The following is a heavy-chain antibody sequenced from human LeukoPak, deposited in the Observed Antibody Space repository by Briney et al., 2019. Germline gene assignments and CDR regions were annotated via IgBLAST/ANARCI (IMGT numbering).Heavy chain of an antibody. CDR2: NK. CDR3: ARDFRGSGWYYFDY. Sequence: PGGSLRLSCAASGFTFSSYGMHWVRQAPGKGLEWVAVNKYYADSVKGRFTISRDNSKNTLYLQMNSLRAEDTAVYYCARDFRGSGWYYFDYWGQGTLVTVSS. J-gene: IGHJ4*02. D-gene: IGHD6-19*01. CDR1: GFTFSSYG. V-gene: IGHV3-33*01.